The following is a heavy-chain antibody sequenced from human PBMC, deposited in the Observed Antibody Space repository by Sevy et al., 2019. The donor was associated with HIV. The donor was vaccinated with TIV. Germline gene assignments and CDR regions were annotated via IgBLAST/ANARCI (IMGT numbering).Heavy chain of an antibody. CDR1: SYSISSGYY. V-gene: IGHV4-38-2*02. J-gene: IGHJ6*02. CDR2: IYHSGST. CDR3: ARTSRFLEWLLPGGPDYGMDV. D-gene: IGHD3-3*01. Sequence: SETLSLTCTVSSYSISSGYYWGWIRQPPGKGLEWIGSIYHSGSTYYNPSLKSRVTISVDTSKNQFSLKLSSVTAADTAMYYCARTSRFLEWLLPGGPDYGMDVWGQGTTVTVSS.